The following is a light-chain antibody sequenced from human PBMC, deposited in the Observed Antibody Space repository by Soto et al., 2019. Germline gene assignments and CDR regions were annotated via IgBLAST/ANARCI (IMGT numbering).Light chain of an antibody. Sequence: EIVLTQSPGTLSLSPGERATLSCRASQSVSSSYLAWYQQKPGHAPRLLIYGASSRATGIPDRFSGSGSGTDLTLTISRLEPEDFAVYYCQQYDNSPLTFGGGTKVEIK. CDR3: QQYDNSPLT. V-gene: IGKV3-20*01. J-gene: IGKJ4*01. CDR2: GAS. CDR1: QSVSSSY.